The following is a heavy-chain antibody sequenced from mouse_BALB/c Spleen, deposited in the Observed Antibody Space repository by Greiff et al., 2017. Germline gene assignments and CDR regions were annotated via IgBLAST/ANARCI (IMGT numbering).Heavy chain of an antibody. J-gene: IGHJ1*01. CDR1: GYTFTDYY. Sequence: EVQLQQSGPELVKPGASVKMSCKASGYTFTDYYMDWVKQSHGESFEWIGRVNPYNGSTSYNQKFKGKATLTVDKSSSTAYMELNSLTSEDSAVYYCARAPTMIGYWYFDVWGAGTTVTVSS. V-gene: IGHV1-19*01. CDR2: VNPYNGST. CDR3: ARAPTMIGYWYFDV. D-gene: IGHD2-4*01.